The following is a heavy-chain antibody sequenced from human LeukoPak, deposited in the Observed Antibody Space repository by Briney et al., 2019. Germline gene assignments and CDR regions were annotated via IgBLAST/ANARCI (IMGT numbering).Heavy chain of an antibody. J-gene: IGHJ6*04. Sequence: GGSLRLSCAASGFTVSSNYMSWVHQAPGKGLEWVSVIYSGGSTYYADSVKGRFTISRDNSKNTLYLQMNSLRAEDTAVYYCARAPADGGDYYGMDVWGKGTTVTVSS. D-gene: IGHD5-24*01. CDR3: ARAPADGGDYYGMDV. V-gene: IGHV3-53*01. CDR2: IYSGGST. CDR1: GFTVSSNY.